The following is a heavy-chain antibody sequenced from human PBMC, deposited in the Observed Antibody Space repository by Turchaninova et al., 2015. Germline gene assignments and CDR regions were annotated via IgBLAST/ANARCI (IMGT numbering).Heavy chain of an antibody. CDR2: RYYRRST. D-gene: IGHD5-24*01. V-gene: IGHV4-39*07. CDR3: ARDTKQGDGYTDDY. CDR1: GGGGSPSISNYY. Sequence: QLQLQESGPGLVKPSETLSLTCTFSGGGGSPSISNYYWGWIRQSPGKGLGWLGTRYYRRSTYYNPSLQTLVHISIDTSGNQRSLKLSSVTAADTAVYYCARDTKQGDGYTDDYWGQGTLLTVSS. J-gene: IGHJ4*02.